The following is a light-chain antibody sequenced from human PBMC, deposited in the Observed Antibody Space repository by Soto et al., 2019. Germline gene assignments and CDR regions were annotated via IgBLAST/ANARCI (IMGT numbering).Light chain of an antibody. J-gene: IGKJ3*01. Sequence: DIQMTQSPSSLSASVGARVSITCQASQDIRTSLSWFQHKPGRAPKLLIYGASYLETGVPSRFRGSVSVTDFTFTITILQPEDISTYYCQHYNNLPPFTFGPGTIVDIK. CDR1: QDIRTS. V-gene: IGKV1-33*01. CDR3: QHYNNLPPFT. CDR2: GAS.